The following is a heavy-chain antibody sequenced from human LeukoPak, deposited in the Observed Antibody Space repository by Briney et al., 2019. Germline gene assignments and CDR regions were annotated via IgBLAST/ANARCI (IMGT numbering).Heavy chain of an antibody. J-gene: IGHJ3*02. D-gene: IGHD1-26*01. V-gene: IGHV1-18*01. CDR2: ISAYNGNT. CDR3: ARDWGVGARPMGAFDI. Sequence: GASVKVSCKASGYTFTSYGISWVRQAPGQGLEWMGWISAYNGNTNYAQKLQGRVTMTTDTSTSTAYMELRSLRSDDTAVYYCARDWGVGARPMGAFDIWGQGTMVTVPS. CDR1: GYTFTSYG.